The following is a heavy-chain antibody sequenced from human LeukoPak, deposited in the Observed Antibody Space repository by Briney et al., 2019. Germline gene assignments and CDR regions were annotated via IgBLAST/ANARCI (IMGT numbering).Heavy chain of an antibody. D-gene: IGHD6-13*01. J-gene: IGHJ4*02. CDR3: ARSPRSSWCCDY. V-gene: IGHV3-64*01. Sequence: PGGSLRLSCAASGFTFSSYAMHWVRQAPGKGLEYVSAISSNGGSTYYANSVKGRFTISRDNSKNTLYLQMGSLRAEDMAVYYCARSPRSSWCCDYWGQGTLVTVSS. CDR1: GFTFSSYA. CDR2: ISSNGGST.